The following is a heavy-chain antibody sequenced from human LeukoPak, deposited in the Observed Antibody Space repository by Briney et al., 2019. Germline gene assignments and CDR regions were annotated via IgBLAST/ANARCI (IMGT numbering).Heavy chain of an antibody. CDR3: ARATALVTPAPDY. D-gene: IGHD4-23*01. J-gene: IGHJ4*02. Sequence: GGSLRLSCAASGFTFSSYWMSWVRQAPGKGLEWVANIKQDGSEKYYVDSVKGRFTISRDNAKNSLYLQMNSLRAEDTAVYYCARATALVTPAPDYWGQGTLVTVSS. CDR1: GFTFSSYW. V-gene: IGHV3-7*01. CDR2: IKQDGSEK.